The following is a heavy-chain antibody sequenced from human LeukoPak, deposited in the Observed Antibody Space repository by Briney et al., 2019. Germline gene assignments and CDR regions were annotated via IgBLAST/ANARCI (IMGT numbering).Heavy chain of an antibody. J-gene: IGHJ4*02. CDR3: ARGIVGATIHY. CDR2: INPNSGNT. V-gene: IGHV1-8*03. CDR1: GYTFTGYY. D-gene: IGHD1-26*01. Sequence: ASVKVSCKASGYTFTGYYMHWVRQAPGQGLEWMGWINPNSGNTGYAQKFQGRVTITRNTSISTAYMELSSLRSEDTAVYYCARGIVGATIHYWGQGTLVTVSS.